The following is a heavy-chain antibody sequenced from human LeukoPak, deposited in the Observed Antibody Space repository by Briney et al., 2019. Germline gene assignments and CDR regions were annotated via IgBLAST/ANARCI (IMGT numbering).Heavy chain of an antibody. CDR2: IRYDGSNK. J-gene: IGHJ6*04. CDR1: GFTFNSYG. D-gene: IGHD2-2*01. V-gene: IGHV3-30*02. CDR3: AKDSRPDIVVVPAALDV. Sequence: GGSLRLSCAASGFTFNSYGMHWVRQAPGKGLEWVAFIRYDGSNKYYADSVKGRFTISRDNSKNTLYLQMNSLRAEDTAVYYCAKDSRPDIVVVPAALDVWGKGTTVTVSS.